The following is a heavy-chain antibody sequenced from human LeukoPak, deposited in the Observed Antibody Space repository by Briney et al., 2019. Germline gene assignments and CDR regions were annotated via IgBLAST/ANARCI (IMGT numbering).Heavy chain of an antibody. CDR3: VRVHGGGY. V-gene: IGHV3-53*01. D-gene: IGHD3-16*01. Sequence: GGSLRLSCAASGFTVSDNNMIWVRQAPGKGLEWVSTLHRDGSVRYADSVNGRFTISRDDSKNTLSLQLSSLRDEDTAVYYCVRVHGGGYWGQGTLVTVSS. J-gene: IGHJ4*02. CDR2: LHRDGSV. CDR1: GFTVSDNN.